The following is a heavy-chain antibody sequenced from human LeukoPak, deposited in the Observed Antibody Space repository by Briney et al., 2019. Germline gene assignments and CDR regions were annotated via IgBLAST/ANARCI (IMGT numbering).Heavy chain of an antibody. D-gene: IGHD4-23*01. Sequence: PGGSLRLSCTASGFTFGDYAMSWVRQAPGKGLEWVGFIRSKAYGGTTEYAASVKGRFTISRDDSKSIAYLQMNSLKTEDTAVYYCTSHGGGPKADAFDIWGQGTMVTVSS. J-gene: IGHJ3*02. CDR1: GFTFGDYA. CDR2: IRSKAYGGTT. V-gene: IGHV3-49*04. CDR3: TSHGGGPKADAFDI.